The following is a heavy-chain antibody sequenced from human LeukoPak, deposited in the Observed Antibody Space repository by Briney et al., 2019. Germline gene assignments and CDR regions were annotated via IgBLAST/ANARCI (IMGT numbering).Heavy chain of an antibody. J-gene: IGHJ4*02. D-gene: IGHD5-12*01. CDR1: GGPIGSYH. CDR3: VASYGGYVLDY. V-gene: IGHV4-59*01. CDR2: VFNNGGT. Sequence: SETLSLTCSVSGGPIGSYHWNWIRQPSGKGLEWIGIVFNNGGTKHNPSLKSRVAISVDTSKNQFALKLSSVTAADTAVYYCVASYGGYVLDYWGQGALVIVSS.